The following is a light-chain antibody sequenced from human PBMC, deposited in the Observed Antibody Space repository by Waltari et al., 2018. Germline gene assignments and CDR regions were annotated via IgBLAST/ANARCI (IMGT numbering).Light chain of an antibody. J-gene: IGKJ4*01. V-gene: IGKV2-28*01. Sequence: DIVMTQSPLSLPVTPGEPASISCRSSQSLLHSNGYNYLDWYLQKPWQSPQLLIYLGSNRASGVPDRFSGSGSGTDFTLKISRVEAEDVGVYYCMQALQTPITFGGGTKVEIK. CDR1: QSLLHSNGYNY. CDR3: MQALQTPIT. CDR2: LGS.